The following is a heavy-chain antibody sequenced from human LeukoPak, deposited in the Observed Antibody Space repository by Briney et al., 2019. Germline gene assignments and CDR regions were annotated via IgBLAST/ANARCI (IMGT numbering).Heavy chain of an antibody. CDR1: GGSFSGYY. J-gene: IGHJ4*02. CDR2: INHSGST. CDR3: ARARGFQYFDY. Sequence: PSETLSLTCAVYGGSFSGYYWSWIRQPPGKGLEWIGEINHSGSTNYNPSLKSRVTISVDTSKDQFSLKLSSMTAADTAVYYCARARGFQYFDYWGQGTLVTVSS. V-gene: IGHV4-34*01.